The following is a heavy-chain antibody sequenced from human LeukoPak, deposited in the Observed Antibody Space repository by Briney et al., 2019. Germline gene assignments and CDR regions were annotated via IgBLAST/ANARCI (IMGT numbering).Heavy chain of an antibody. J-gene: IGHJ4*02. CDR2: IIPIFGTA. Sequence: SVKVSCKASGGTFSSYAISWVRQAPGQGLEWMGGIIPIFGTANYAQKFQGRVTITADESTSTAYMELSSLRSEDTAVYYCASPRDTAMVPGFDYWGQGTLVTVSS. V-gene: IGHV1-69*13. D-gene: IGHD5-18*01. CDR1: GGTFSSYA. CDR3: ASPRDTAMVPGFDY.